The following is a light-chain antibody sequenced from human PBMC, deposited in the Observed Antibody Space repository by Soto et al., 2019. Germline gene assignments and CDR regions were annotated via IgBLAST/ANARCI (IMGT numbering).Light chain of an antibody. V-gene: IGKV3-15*01. CDR2: GAS. J-gene: IGKJ4*01. Sequence: MTQSPATLSASVGDRVTITCRASQNIYTWLAWYQQRRGQAPRLLNYGASSRATDIPARFSGSGSGTEFTLTISSLQSEDFAVYYCQQCDSWPPLTFGGGTKVDI. CDR3: QQCDSWPPLT. CDR1: QNIYTW.